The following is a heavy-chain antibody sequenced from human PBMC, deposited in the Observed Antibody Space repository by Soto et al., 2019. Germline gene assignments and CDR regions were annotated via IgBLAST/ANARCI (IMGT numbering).Heavy chain of an antibody. V-gene: IGHV4-59*01. CDR2: IYYSGTT. CDR1: GGSMSRYF. Sequence: QVQLRESGPGLVKPSETLSLTCTVSGGSMSRYFWSWIRQPPGKGLEWIGYIYYSGTTNYNPSLQSRVTTSLDTSKNQFSLKVVSLTAADTAFYYCARGRGGTYDAFDIWGPGTLVTVSS. J-gene: IGHJ3*02. CDR3: ARGRGGTYDAFDI. D-gene: IGHD1-26*01.